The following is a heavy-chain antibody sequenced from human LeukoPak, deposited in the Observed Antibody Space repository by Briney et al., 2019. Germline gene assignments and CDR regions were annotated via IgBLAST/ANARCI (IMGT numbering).Heavy chain of an antibody. CDR1: GYTFTSYG. J-gene: IGHJ4*02. V-gene: IGHV1-18*04. Sequence: ASVKVSCKASGYTFTSYGISWVRQAPGQGLEWMGWISAYNGNTNYVQKLQGRVTMTTDTSTSTAYMELRSLRSDDTAVYYCARAGVVRGTKSTFDCWGQGTLVTVSS. D-gene: IGHD3-10*01. CDR3: ARAGVVRGTKSTFDC. CDR2: ISAYNGNT.